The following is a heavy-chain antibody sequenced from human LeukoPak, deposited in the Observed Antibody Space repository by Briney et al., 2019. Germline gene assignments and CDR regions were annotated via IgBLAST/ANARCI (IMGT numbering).Heavy chain of an antibody. V-gene: IGHV4-39*01. J-gene: IGHJ4*02. Sequence: SETLSLTCTVSAGSISSSSYYWGWIRQPPGKGLEWIASIYYTGSTYYNPSLKSRVTISVDTSKNQFSLKLSSVTAADTDVYYCASYRKGDGYAYFDYWGQGTLVTVSS. CDR3: ASYRKGDGYAYFDY. CDR2: IYYTGST. CDR1: AGSISSSSYY. D-gene: IGHD5-24*01.